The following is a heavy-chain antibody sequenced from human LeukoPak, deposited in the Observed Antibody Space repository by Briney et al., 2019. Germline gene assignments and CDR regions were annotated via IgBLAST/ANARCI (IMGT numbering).Heavy chain of an antibody. J-gene: IGHJ6*03. V-gene: IGHV3-23*01. CDR2: INGSGDKT. CDR1: GFTLSNYA. Sequence: GGTLRLSCAASGFTLSNYAMNWVRQAPGKGLEWVSSINGSGDKTYYADSVKGRFTISRDNSKNTLYLQMNSLRAEDTAIYYCAKCLSHVTAVTTDYYYYMDVWGKGTTVTVS. D-gene: IGHD4-17*01. CDR3: AKCLSHVTAVTTDYYYYMDV.